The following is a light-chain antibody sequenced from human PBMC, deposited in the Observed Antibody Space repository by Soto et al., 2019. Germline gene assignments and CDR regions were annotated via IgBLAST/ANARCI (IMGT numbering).Light chain of an antibody. CDR3: QQYNDWPT. J-gene: IGKJ1*01. CDR2: RTS. Sequence: EIVMTQSPATLSVSPGERATLSCRASQSISSNLAWYQQKPGQAPRLLMFRTSSRATGFPARFSGSGSGTEFNLTISSLQSEDLGVYYCQQYNDWPTFGQGTKVDIK. V-gene: IGKV3-15*01. CDR1: QSISSN.